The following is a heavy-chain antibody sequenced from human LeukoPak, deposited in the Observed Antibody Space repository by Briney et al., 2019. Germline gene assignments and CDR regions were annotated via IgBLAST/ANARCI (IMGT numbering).Heavy chain of an antibody. Sequence: PGGSLTLLCGASGFPFREYSKKWVPPAPGEGVEGVSYICRRRSNLIYADPVKGRFTLHRENDKDALYLRMKSTRDEDTAVYYCARDVRWLPFVFDHWGQGIPVTVSS. D-gene: IGHD4-17*01. CDR2: ICRRRSNL. J-gene: IGHJ4*02. CDR1: GFPFREYS. CDR3: ARDVRWLPFVFDH. V-gene: IGHV3-48*02.